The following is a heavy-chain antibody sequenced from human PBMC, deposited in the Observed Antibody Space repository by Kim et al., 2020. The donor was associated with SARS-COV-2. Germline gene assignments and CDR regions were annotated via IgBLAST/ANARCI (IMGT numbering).Heavy chain of an antibody. CDR1: GFTVSSNY. V-gene: IGHV3-53*04. D-gene: IGHD3-22*01. J-gene: IGHJ4*02. CDR3: ASIDSSGYSYYFDY. CDR2: IYSGGST. Sequence: GGSLRLSCAASGFTVSSNYMSWVRQAPGKGLEWVSVIYSGGSTYYADSVKGRFTISRHNSKNTLYLQMNSLRAEDTAVYYCASIDSSGYSYYFDYWGQGTLVTVSS.